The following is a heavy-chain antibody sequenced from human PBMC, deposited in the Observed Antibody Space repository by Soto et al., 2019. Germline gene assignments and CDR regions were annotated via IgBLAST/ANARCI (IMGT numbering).Heavy chain of an antibody. V-gene: IGHV3-23*01. Sequence: LRLSSAASGFSFGSYALSWVRQAPGKGLEWVSTISGSDGKTFYADSVKGRFSISRDTSQNTLYLQMNSLRADDTAIYYCARRRYLDYWGQGTRVTVS. J-gene: IGHJ4*02. CDR1: GFSFGSYA. CDR3: ARRRYLDY. CDR2: ISGSDGKT.